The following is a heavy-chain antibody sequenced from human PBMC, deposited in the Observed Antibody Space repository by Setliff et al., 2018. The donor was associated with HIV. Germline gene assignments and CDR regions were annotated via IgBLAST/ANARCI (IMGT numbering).Heavy chain of an antibody. CDR2: ILYSGNA. Sequence: SETLSFTCNVSGVSMRTHYWSLVRQPPGKRLELVGYILYSGNANYNPSFKNRVTVSPDEAKSKFSLNLKSVTSADTAVYYCATEGRAKLALFDHWGLGILVTVSS. CDR3: ATEGRAKLALFDH. V-gene: IGHV4-59*11. J-gene: IGHJ4*02. CDR1: GVSMRTHY.